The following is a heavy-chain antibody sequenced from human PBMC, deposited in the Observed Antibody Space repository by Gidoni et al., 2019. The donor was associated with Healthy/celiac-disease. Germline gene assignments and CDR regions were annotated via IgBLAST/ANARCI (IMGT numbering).Heavy chain of an antibody. J-gene: IGHJ4*02. CDR2: ISAYNGNT. Sequence: QVQLVQSGAEVKKPGASAKVSCKASGYTFTGSGIRWVRQAPGQGLEWMGWISAYNGNTNYAQKLQGRVTMTTDTSTSTAYMELRSLRSDDTAVYYCARDFMYSSGWCYDYWGQGTLVTVSS. CDR3: ARDFMYSSGWCYDY. D-gene: IGHD6-19*01. CDR1: GYTFTGSG. V-gene: IGHV1-18*04.